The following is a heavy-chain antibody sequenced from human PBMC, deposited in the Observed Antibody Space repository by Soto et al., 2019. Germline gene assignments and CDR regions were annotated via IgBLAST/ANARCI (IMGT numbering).Heavy chain of an antibody. V-gene: IGHV3-23*01. CDR3: SRAFLEGVVGDY. D-gene: IGHD3-3*01. CDR2: ISGSGGST. J-gene: IGHJ4*02. CDR1: GFTFSRYA. Sequence: EVQLLESGGGLVQPGGSLRLSCAASGFTFSRYAMSWVRQAPGKGLEWVSAISGSGGSTYYADSVKGRFTISRDNSKNTLYLQMNNLRAEDTAVYYCSRAFLEGVVGDYWGQGTLVTVSS.